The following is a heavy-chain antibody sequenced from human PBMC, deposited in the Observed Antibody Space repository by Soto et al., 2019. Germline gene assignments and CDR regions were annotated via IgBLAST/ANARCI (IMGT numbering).Heavy chain of an antibody. CDR1: GYSFTSYW. CDR2: IDPSDSYT. CDR3: ARHTIAVAGRAYYYYYGMDV. J-gene: IGHJ6*02. D-gene: IGHD6-19*01. Sequence: GESLKISFKGSGYSFTSYWISWVRQMPGKGLEWMGRIDPSDSYTNYSPSFQGHVTISADKSISTAYLQWSSLKASDTAMYYCARHTIAVAGRAYYYYYGMDVWGQGTTVTVSS. V-gene: IGHV5-10-1*01.